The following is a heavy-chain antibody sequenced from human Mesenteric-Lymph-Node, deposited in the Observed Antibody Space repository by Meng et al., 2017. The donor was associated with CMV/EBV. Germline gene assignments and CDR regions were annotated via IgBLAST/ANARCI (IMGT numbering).Heavy chain of an antibody. D-gene: IGHD2-2*01. CDR1: RFTFSDYY. CDR2: ISSSGSTI. V-gene: IGHV3-11*04. CDR3: ARGVPAAYYYYGMDV. J-gene: IGHJ6*02. Sequence: GGSLRLSCAASRFTFSDYYMSWIRQAPGKGLEWVSIISSSGSTIHYADSVKGRFTISRDNAKNSLYLQMNSLRVEDTAVYYCARGVPAAYYYYGMDVWGRGTMVTVSS.